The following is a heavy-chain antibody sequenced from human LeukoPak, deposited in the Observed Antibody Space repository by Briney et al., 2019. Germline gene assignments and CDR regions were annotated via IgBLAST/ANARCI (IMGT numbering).Heavy chain of an antibody. Sequence: ASVKVSCKASGYTFTGYYMHWVRQAPGQGLEWVGWVNPNSGGTNYAQKFQGRVTMTRDTSTSTAYMELSRLRSDDTAVYYCARDHRVAGFVDWGQGTLVTVSS. J-gene: IGHJ4*02. CDR1: GYTFTGYY. D-gene: IGHD6-19*01. CDR2: VNPNSGGT. V-gene: IGHV1-2*02. CDR3: ARDHRVAGFVD.